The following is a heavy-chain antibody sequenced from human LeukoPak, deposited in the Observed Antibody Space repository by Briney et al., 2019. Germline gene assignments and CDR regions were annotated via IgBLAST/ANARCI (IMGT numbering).Heavy chain of an antibody. J-gene: IGHJ5*02. Sequence: SETLSLTCTVSGGSISSYYWSWIRQPAGKGLEWIGRIYTSGSTNYSPSLKSRVTMSVDTSKNQFSLKLSSVTAADTAVYYCARGQGYCSSTSCFLWFDPWGQGTLVTVSS. CDR1: GGSISSYY. D-gene: IGHD2-2*01. V-gene: IGHV4-4*07. CDR2: IYTSGST. CDR3: ARGQGYCSSTSCFLWFDP.